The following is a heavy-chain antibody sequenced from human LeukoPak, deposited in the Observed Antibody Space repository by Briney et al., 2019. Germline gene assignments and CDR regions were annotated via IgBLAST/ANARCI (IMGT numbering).Heavy chain of an antibody. V-gene: IGHV3-30*02. D-gene: IGHD1-26*01. Sequence: GGSLRLSCAASGFTFSSFAMHWVRQAPGKGLEWVAFIRYDGTNKYYADSVKGRFTISRDNSKNTLYLQMNSLRAEDTAVYYCAKENGQSGNYYHCFDPWGQGTLVTVSS. J-gene: IGHJ5*02. CDR1: GFTFSSFA. CDR2: IRYDGTNK. CDR3: AKENGQSGNYYHCFDP.